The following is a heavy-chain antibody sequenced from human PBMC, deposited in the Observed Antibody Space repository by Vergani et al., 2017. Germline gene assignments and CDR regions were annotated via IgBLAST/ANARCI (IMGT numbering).Heavy chain of an antibody. CDR2: IDWDDDK. CDR3: ARTSEWELDY. D-gene: IGHD1-26*01. Sequence: QVTLKEPGPALVKPTQTLTLTCTFSGFSLSTSGMRVSWIRQPPGKALEWLARIDWDDDKFYSTSLKIRLTISKDTSKNQVVLTMTNMDPVDTATYYCARTSEWELDYWGQGTLVTVSS. J-gene: IGHJ4*02. V-gene: IGHV2-70*04. CDR1: GFSLSTSGMR.